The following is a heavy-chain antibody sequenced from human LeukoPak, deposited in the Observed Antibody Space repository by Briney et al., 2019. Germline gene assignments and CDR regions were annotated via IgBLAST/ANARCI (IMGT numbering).Heavy chain of an antibody. V-gene: IGHV3-23*01. D-gene: IGHD3-22*01. Sequence: GGSLRLSCAASGFTFSSYAMSWVRQTPGKGLEWVSAISGSGGSTYYADSVKGRFTISRDNSKNTLYLQMNSLRAEDTAVYYCAKDTSKPYYYDSSGYYAIDYWGQGTLVTVSS. CDR2: ISGSGGST. CDR1: GFTFSSYA. J-gene: IGHJ4*02. CDR3: AKDTSKPYYYDSSGYYAIDY.